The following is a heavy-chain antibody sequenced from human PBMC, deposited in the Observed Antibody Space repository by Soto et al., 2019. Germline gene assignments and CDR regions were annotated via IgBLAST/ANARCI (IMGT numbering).Heavy chain of an antibody. V-gene: IGHV1-69*06. CDR1: GGTFRTYG. CDR2: IVPAYGKA. J-gene: IGHJ6*02. D-gene: IGHD1-26*01. Sequence: QVQLEQSGAEVKKAGSSVKVSCKTSGGTFRTYGINWLRQAPGHGLEWMGGIVPAYGKADYAQGFQGRVTITADKAATTAYFELSSQRSEDTAVYSCARSGGVGALYYGMDVWGQGTTVSVSS. CDR3: ARSGGVGALYYGMDV.